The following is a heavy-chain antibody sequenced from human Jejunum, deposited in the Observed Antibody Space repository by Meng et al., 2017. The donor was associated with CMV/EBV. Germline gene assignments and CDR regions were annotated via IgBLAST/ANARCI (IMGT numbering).Heavy chain of an antibody. Sequence: QVHAVESGAEVKKAGASVKVSCKVFGYTLTSHYCSWLRQAPGQGLEWMGWISGYNGDTNYAQKFQGRVTMTTDTSTSTTYMELRSLKSDDTAVYFCARLVVVTSISGPRWFDPWGQGTLVTVSS. J-gene: IGHJ5*02. CDR3: ARLVVVTSISGPRWFDP. V-gene: IGHV1-18*04. D-gene: IGHD2-21*02. CDR1: GYTLTSHY. CDR2: ISGYNGDT.